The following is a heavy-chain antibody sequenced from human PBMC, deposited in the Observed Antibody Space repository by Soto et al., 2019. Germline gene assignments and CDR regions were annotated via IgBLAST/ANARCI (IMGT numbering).Heavy chain of an antibody. CDR2: IYHTGST. CDR1: GGSISTVGHY. V-gene: IGHV4-31*03. D-gene: IGHD1-1*01. Sequence: ASETLSLTCSVSGGSISTVGHYWTWIRQPPGKGLEWIGSIYHTGSTYYSKSLRSRLTMSVDTSKSQFSLRLSSVTAADTAVYYCARATGTLRSRNCDYWGQGSLVTVSS. CDR3: ARATGTLRSRNCDY. J-gene: IGHJ4*02.